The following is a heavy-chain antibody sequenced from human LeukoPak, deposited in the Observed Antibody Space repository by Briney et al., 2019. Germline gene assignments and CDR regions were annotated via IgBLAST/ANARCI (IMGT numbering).Heavy chain of an antibody. J-gene: IGHJ6*04. CDR1: GFPFSNYN. CDR3: AELGITMIGGV. V-gene: IGHV3-48*04. Sequence: SGGSLRLSCAASGFPFSNYNMNWVRQAPGRGLEWVSYISSSGSTIYYADSVKGRFTISRDNAKNSLYLQMNSLRAEDTAVYYCAELGITMIGGVWGKGTTVTISS. D-gene: IGHD3-10*02. CDR2: ISSSGSTI.